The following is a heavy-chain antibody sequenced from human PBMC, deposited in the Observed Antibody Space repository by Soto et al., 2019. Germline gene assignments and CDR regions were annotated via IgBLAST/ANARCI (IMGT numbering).Heavy chain of an antibody. J-gene: IGHJ6*03. CDR2: INWNGGST. CDR1: GFTFDDYG. V-gene: IGHV3-20*01. CDR3: ARGGHEPRIAADGNNYYYYMDV. D-gene: IGHD6-13*01. Sequence: EVQLVESGGGVVRPGGSLRLSCAASGFTFDDYGMSWVRQAPGKELEWVSGINWNGGSTGYADSVKGRFTISRDNAKNSLYLQMNSLRGEDTALYHCARGGHEPRIAADGNNYYYYMDVWGKGTTVNVSS.